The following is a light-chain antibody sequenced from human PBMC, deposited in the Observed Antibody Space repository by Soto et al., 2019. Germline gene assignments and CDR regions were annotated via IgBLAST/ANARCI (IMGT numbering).Light chain of an antibody. V-gene: IGLV8-61*01. Sequence: QAVVTQEPSLSVSPGRTVTLTCGLRSGSVSTSYYPSWYQQTPGQAPRTLIYSTNTRSSGVPDRFSGSILGNKAALTIAGAQADDESDYYCVLYMGSGISVFGGGTKLTVL. CDR3: VLYMGSGISV. CDR1: SGSVSTSYY. J-gene: IGLJ3*02. CDR2: STN.